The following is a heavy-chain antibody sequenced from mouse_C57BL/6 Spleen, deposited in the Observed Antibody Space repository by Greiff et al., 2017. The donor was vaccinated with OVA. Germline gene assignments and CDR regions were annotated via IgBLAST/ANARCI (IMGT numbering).Heavy chain of an antibody. CDR3: ARDYGSSPYYAMDY. V-gene: IGHV1-59*01. D-gene: IGHD1-1*01. J-gene: IGHJ4*01. Sequence: VKLQQPGAELVRPGTSVKLSCKASGYTFTSYWMHWVKQRPGQGLEWIGVIDPSDSYTNYNQKFKGKATLTVDTSSSTAYMQLSSLTSEDSAVYYCARDYGSSPYYAMDYWGQGTSVTVSS. CDR1: GYTFTSYW. CDR2: IDPSDSYT.